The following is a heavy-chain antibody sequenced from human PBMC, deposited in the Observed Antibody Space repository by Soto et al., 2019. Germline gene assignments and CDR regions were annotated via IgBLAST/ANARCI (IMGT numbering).Heavy chain of an antibody. Sequence: TQSHTYTVSDGNIRSLGDYWSWKNQPPGKGLEWIGYIYYSGSTYYNPSLKSRVTISVDTSKNQFSLKLSSVTAADTAVYYCARDRLFPLSRQPSREFDYWGQGTLVTVFS. CDR1: DGNIRSLGDY. J-gene: IGHJ4*02. CDR3: ARDRLFPLSRQPSREFDY. D-gene: IGHD6-19*01. V-gene: IGHV4-30-4*01. CDR2: IYYSGST.